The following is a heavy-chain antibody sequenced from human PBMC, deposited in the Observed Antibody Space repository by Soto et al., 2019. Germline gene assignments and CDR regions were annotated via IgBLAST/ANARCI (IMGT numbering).Heavy chain of an antibody. CDR1: GYTFTSYG. CDR3: ARDRYSSGLTDY. CDR2: ISAYNGNT. J-gene: IGHJ4*02. Sequence: ASVKVYCKASGYTFTSYGISWVRQAPGQGLEWMGWISAYNGNTDYAQKLQGRVTMTTDTSKNQFSLKLSSVTAADTAVYYCARDRYSSGLTDYWGQGTLVTVSS. V-gene: IGHV1-18*01. D-gene: IGHD6-19*01.